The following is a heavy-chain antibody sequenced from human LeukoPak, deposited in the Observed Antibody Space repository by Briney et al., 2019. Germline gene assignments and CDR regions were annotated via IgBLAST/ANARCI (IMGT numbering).Heavy chain of an antibody. CDR2: VSSTGSGT. J-gene: IGHJ5*02. Sequence: PGGSLRLSCVASGFTFSTYGMSWVRQAPGKGLEWVAAVSSTGSGTYYPDSLKGRFIISRDNSQNTVFLQMNSLRPEDTAFYFWAEGRPLLWFGSNGALGQGILVTVSS. CDR3: AEGRPLLWFGSNGA. V-gene: IGHV3-23*01. D-gene: IGHD3-10*01. CDR1: GFTFSTYG.